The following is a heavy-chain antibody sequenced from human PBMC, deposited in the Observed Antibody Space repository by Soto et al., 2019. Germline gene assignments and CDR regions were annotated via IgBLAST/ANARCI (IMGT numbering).Heavy chain of an antibody. V-gene: IGHV3-15*07. CDR1: SVSNAW. Sequence: SVSNAWMNWVRQAPGKGLEWVGRIKSKTDGGTTDYAAPVKGRFTISRDDSKNTLYLQMNSLKTEDTAVYYCTTVLHCISTSRYWNTWTQSDFWGQGTLVTVSS. D-gene: IGHD2-2*01. J-gene: IGHJ4*02. CDR2: IKSKTDGGTT. CDR3: TTVLHCISTSRYWNTWTQSDF.